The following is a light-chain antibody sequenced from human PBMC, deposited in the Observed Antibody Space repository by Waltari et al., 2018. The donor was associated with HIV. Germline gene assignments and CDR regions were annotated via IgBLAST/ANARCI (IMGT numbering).Light chain of an antibody. CDR2: VAS. CDR1: HSVSSSY. V-gene: IGKV3-20*01. Sequence: EIVLTQSPGTLSLSPGERATLSCRASHSVSSSYLAWYQQKSGQAPSLLIYVASNRATGIPARFSGSGSGTDFTLTINKLEPEDFAVYYCQQYGSSPRYTFGQGTKLEL. J-gene: IGKJ2*01. CDR3: QQYGSSPRYT.